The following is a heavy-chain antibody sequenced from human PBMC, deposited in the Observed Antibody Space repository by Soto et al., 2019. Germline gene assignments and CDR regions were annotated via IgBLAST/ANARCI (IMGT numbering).Heavy chain of an antibody. J-gene: IGHJ4*02. CDR1: GFSLSTTGMR. Sequence: PTLVNPTQTLTLPCTFSGFSLSTTGMRVSWIRQPPGKALEWLARIDWDDDKFYTTSLKTRLTISKDTSKNQVVLTMTNMDPVDTATYFCARIPGWLQGFDSWGQGTLVTVSS. CDR2: IDWDDDK. V-gene: IGHV2-70*04. D-gene: IGHD6-19*01. CDR3: ARIPGWLQGFDS.